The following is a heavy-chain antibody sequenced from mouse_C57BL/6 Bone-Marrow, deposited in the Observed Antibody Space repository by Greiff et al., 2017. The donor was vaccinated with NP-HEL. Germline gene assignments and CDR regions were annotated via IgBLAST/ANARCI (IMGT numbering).Heavy chain of an antibody. CDR2: IDPENGDT. Sequence: DVKLVESGAELVRPGASVKLSCTASGFNIKDDYMHWVKQRPEQGLEWIGWIDPENGDTEYASKFQGKATITADTSSNTAYLQLSSLTSEDTAVYYCTTKLLWLRRAMDYWGQGTSVTVSS. J-gene: IGHJ4*01. CDR3: TTKLLWLRRAMDY. D-gene: IGHD2-2*01. CDR1: GFNIKDDY. V-gene: IGHV14-4*01.